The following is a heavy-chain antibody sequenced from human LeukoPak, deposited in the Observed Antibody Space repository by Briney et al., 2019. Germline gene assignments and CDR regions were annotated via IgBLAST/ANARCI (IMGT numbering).Heavy chain of an antibody. V-gene: IGHV4-39*01. J-gene: IGHJ4*02. Sequence: SETLSLTCTVSGGSISSSSYYWGWIRQPPGKGLEWIGSIYYSGSTYYNPSLKSRVTISVDTSKNQFSLKLSSVTAADTAVYYCARLYGGSSSWYGVDYWGQGTLVTVSS. D-gene: IGHD6-13*01. CDR1: GGSISSSSYY. CDR2: IYYSGST. CDR3: ARLYGGSSSWYGVDY.